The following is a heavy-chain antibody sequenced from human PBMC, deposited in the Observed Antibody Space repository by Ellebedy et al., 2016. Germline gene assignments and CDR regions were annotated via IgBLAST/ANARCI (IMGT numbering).Heavy chain of an antibody. V-gene: IGHV4-39*01. Sequence: SETLSLTXTVSGDSISSTSFYWVWIRQPPGKGLEWIGSIYNRRNTYYNPSLKSRVTISVDTSKNRISLKLRAVTAADTAIYYCAKTGGIAAATTWFDPWGQGTLVTVSS. D-gene: IGHD6-13*01. CDR3: AKTGGIAAATTWFDP. CDR1: GDSISSTSFY. J-gene: IGHJ5*02. CDR2: IYNRRNT.